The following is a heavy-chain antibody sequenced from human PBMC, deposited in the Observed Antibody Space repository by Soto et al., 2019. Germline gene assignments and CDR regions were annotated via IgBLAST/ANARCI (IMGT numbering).Heavy chain of an antibody. CDR2: ISGSGGST. D-gene: IGHD2-8*02. CDR3: AKHREWCSISPYDYYGMDV. V-gene: IGHV3-23*01. Sequence: EEQLLESGGGLVQPGGSLRLSCAASAFSFNNYAMTWVRQAPGKGLEWVSVISGSGGSTSYGDSVKGRFTISRDNSKNTLYLQMDSLRAEDTAVYYCAKHREWCSISPYDYYGMDVWGQGTTVTVSS. J-gene: IGHJ6*02. CDR1: AFSFNNYA.